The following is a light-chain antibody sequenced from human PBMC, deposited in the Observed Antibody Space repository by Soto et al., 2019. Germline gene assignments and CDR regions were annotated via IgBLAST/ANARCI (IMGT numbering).Light chain of an antibody. Sequence: EILMTQSPATLSLSPGERATLSCGASQSVSSKLAWYHQKPGQAPRLLIYGASTRATGIPARFSGSGSGTEFTLTISSLQSEDFAVYYCQQYNNWPPITFGQGTRLEIK. CDR2: GAS. CDR3: QQYNNWPPIT. V-gene: IGKV3-15*01. CDR1: QSVSSK. J-gene: IGKJ5*01.